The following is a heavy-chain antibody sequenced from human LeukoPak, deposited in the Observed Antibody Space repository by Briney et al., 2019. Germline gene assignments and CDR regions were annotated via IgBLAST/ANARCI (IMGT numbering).Heavy chain of an antibody. J-gene: IGHJ4*02. V-gene: IGHV1-8*01. CDR1: GYTFTSYD. D-gene: IGHD3-10*01. CDR2: MNPNSGNT. Sequence: GASVKVSCKASGYTFTSYDINWVRQATGQGLEWMGWMNPNSGNTGYAQKFQGRVTMTRNTSISTAYMELSSLGSEDTAVYYCARGRGMSGYFDYWGQGTLVTVSS. CDR3: ARGRGMSGYFDY.